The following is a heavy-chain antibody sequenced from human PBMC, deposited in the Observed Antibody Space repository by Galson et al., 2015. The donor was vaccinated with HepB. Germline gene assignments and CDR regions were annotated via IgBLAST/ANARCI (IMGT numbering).Heavy chain of an antibody. D-gene: IGHD6-6*01. Sequence: SVKVSCKASGYTFTGYYMHWVRQAPGQGLEWMGWINPNSGGTNYAQKFQGWVTMTRDTSISTAYMELSRLRSDDTAVYYCARFEYSSSTGAFDIWGQGTMVIVSS. V-gene: IGHV1-2*04. CDR2: INPNSGGT. J-gene: IGHJ3*02. CDR1: GYTFTGYY. CDR3: ARFEYSSSTGAFDI.